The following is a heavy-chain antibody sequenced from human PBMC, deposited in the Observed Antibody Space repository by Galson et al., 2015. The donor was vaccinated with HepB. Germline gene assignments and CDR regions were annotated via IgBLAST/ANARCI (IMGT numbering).Heavy chain of an antibody. J-gene: IGHJ4*01. Sequence: SLRLSCAASGFTFSSYWMHWVRQALEKGLVWVSRINSDGSSTIYADSVKGRFTISRDNAKNTLYLRMNSPRAEDTAIYYCTRDEHSTNWRFFGVLGTLSFD. V-gene: IGHV3-74*01. CDR2: INSDGSST. D-gene: IGHD6-13*01. CDR1: GFTFSSYW. CDR3: TRDEHSTNWRFFGVLGTLSFD.